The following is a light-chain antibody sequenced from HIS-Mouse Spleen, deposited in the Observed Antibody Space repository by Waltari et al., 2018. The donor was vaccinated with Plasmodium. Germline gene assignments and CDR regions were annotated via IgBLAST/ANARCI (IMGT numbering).Light chain of an antibody. Sequence: QTVVTQEPSFSVSPGGTVTLTCGLSSGSVSTSYYPSWYQQTPGQAPRRLIYSTNTRSSWVPARFSGSILGNKAALTITGAQADDESDYYCVLYMGSGIWVFGGGTKLTVL. CDR2: STN. CDR3: VLYMGSGIWV. V-gene: IGLV8-61*01. J-gene: IGLJ2*01. CDR1: SGSVSTSYY.